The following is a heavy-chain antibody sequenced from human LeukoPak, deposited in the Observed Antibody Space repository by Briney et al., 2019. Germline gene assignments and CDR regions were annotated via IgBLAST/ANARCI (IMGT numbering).Heavy chain of an antibody. J-gene: IGHJ4*02. Sequence: GESLKISCKGSGYSFTSYWISWVRQMPGKGLEWMGRIDPSDSYNNYSPSFQGHVTISADKSISTAYLQWSSLKASDTAMYYCARILPKGYSSSWYSDYWGQGTLVTVSS. D-gene: IGHD6-13*01. V-gene: IGHV5-10-1*01. CDR1: GYSFTSYW. CDR3: ARILPKGYSSSWYSDY. CDR2: IDPSDSYN.